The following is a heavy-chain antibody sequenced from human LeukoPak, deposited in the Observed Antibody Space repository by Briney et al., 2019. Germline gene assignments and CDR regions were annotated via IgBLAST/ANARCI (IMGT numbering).Heavy chain of an antibody. J-gene: IGHJ6*03. CDR2: IDFNGGIT. D-gene: IGHD2-15*01. CDR1: GFTFSSYA. Sequence: PGGSLRLSCAASGFTFSSYAMSWVRQAPGKGLEWVSGIDFNGGITNYADFVKGRFTISRDNSKKTVYLQMNRLRAEDTAVYFCAKESRYCSGGSCSYYYYYMGVWGKGTTVTVSS. CDR3: AKESRYCSGGSCSYYYYYMGV. V-gene: IGHV3-23*01.